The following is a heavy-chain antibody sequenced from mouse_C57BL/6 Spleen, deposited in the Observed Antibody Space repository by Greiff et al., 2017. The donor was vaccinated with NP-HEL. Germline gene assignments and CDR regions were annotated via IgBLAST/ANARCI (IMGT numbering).Heavy chain of an antibody. CDR1: GFTFSDYY. J-gene: IGHJ3*01. CDR3: AREGGHYGGFAY. Sequence: EVKLVESEGGLVQPGSSMKLSCTASGFTFSDYYMAWVRQVPEKGLEWVANINYDGSSTYYLDSLKSRFIISRDNAKNILYLQMSSLKSEDTATYYCAREGGHYGGFAYWGQGTLVTVSA. D-gene: IGHD2-1*01. V-gene: IGHV5-16*01. CDR2: INYDGSST.